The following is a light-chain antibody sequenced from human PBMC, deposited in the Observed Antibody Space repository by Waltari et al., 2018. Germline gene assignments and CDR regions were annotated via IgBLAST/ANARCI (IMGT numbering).Light chain of an antibody. CDR3: HQYSRSPPWT. J-gene: IGKJ1*01. Sequence: EIVLTQSPGTLSLSPGERATLSCRASQSFTSPALARYQQKPGQAPRPLTSGASSRATGIPDRFSGSGSGTDFTLTISRLEPEDFAVYYCHQYSRSPPWTFGQGTKVEIK. V-gene: IGKV3-20*01. CDR1: QSFTSPA. CDR2: GAS.